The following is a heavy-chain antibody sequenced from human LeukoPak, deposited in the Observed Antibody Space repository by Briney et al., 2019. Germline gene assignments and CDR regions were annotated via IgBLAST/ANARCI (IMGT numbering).Heavy chain of an antibody. CDR1: GGSFSGYY. CDR3: VYGDYGVFDY. J-gene: IGHJ4*02. CDR2: IYTSGST. Sequence: PSETLSLTCAVSGGSFSGYYWSWIRQPAGKGLEWIGRIYTSGSTNYNPSLKSRVTISVDKSKNQFSLKLSSVTAADTAVYYCVYGDYGVFDYWGQGTLVTVSS. D-gene: IGHD4-17*01. V-gene: IGHV4-4*07.